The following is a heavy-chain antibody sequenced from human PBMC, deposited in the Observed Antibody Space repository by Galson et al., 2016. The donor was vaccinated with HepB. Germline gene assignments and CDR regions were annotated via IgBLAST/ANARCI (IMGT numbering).Heavy chain of an antibody. V-gene: IGHV3-30*18. CDR2: ISYDASKK. CDR3: AKSPLMFFGELLGYFQH. D-gene: IGHD3-10*01. J-gene: IGHJ1*01. Sequence: SLRLSCAASGFTFGSYGMHWVRQAPGKGLEWVAVISYDASKKHYADSVKGRFTISRDKSKNTLYLQMNSLRAEDTAVYYCAKSPLMFFGELLGYFQHWGQAPWSPSPQ. CDR1: GFTFGSYG.